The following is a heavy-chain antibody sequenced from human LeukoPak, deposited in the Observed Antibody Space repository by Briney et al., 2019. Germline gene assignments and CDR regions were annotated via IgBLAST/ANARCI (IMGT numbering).Heavy chain of an antibody. CDR1: GGSISSSSYY. CDR2: IYYSGST. D-gene: IGHD3-10*01. V-gene: IGHV4-39*01. Sequence: SETLSLTCTVSGGSISSSSYYWGWIRQPPGKGLEWIGSIYYSGSTYYNPSLKSRVTISVDTSKNQFSLKLSSVTAADTAVYYCARPQWVYYGSGSMGLKDHYMDVWGKGTTVTISS. J-gene: IGHJ6*03. CDR3: ARPQWVYYGSGSMGLKDHYMDV.